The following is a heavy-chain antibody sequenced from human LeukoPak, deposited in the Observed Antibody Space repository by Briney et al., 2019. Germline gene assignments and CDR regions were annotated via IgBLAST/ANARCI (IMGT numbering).Heavy chain of an antibody. D-gene: IGHD6-13*01. CDR1: GGSISSSY. Sequence: SDTLSLTCTVSGGSISSSYWSWIRQPPGKGLEWIGYIYYSGSTNYNPSLKSRVTISVDTSKNQFSLKLSSVTAADTAVYYCARASCSSSWYCNHYYGMDVWGQGTTVTVSS. CDR2: IYYSGST. CDR3: ARASCSSSWYCNHYYGMDV. J-gene: IGHJ6*02. V-gene: IGHV4-59*01.